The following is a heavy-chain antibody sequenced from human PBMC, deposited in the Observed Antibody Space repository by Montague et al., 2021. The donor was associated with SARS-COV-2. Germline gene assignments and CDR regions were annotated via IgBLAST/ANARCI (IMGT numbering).Heavy chain of an antibody. CDR1: GGSISSSSYY. CDR3: ARLHCSSTSCYYLFFAETSHFDY. CDR2: IYYSGST. D-gene: IGHD2-2*01. Sequence: SETLSLTCTVSGGSISSSSYYWGWIRQPPGKGLEWIGSIYYSGSTYYNPSLKSRVTISVDTSKNQFSLKLSSVTAAGTAVYYCARLHCSSTSCYYLFFAETSHFDYWGQGTLVTVSS. J-gene: IGHJ4*02. V-gene: IGHV4-39*01.